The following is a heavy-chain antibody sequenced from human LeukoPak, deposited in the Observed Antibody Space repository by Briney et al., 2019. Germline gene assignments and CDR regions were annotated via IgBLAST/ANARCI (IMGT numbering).Heavy chain of an antibody. CDR3: AKNREPPGDYAGAIDF. CDR1: GFTFSIYG. Sequence: GGSLRLSCAASGFTFSIYGMHWVRQAPGKGLEWVAFIRYDGSEKHYADSVKGRFTISRDNSENTLFLQMNSLRAGDTAVYYCAKNREPPGDYAGAIDFWGQGTLVTVSS. J-gene: IGHJ4*02. CDR2: IRYDGSEK. D-gene: IGHD4-17*01. V-gene: IGHV3-30*02.